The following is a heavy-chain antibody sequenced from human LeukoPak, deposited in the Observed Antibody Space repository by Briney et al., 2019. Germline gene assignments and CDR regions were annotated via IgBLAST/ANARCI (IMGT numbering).Heavy chain of an antibody. CDR2: IYPGDSDT. V-gene: IGHV5-51*01. CDR1: GYSFTSYW. D-gene: IGHD5-18*01. Sequence: GESLKISCQGSGYSFTSYWIGWVRQLPGKGLEWMGIIYPGDSDTRYSPSFQGQVTISADKSISTAYLQWSSLKASDTAMYYCARSDTAMNELFDYWGQGTLVTVSS. CDR3: ARSDTAMNELFDY. J-gene: IGHJ4*02.